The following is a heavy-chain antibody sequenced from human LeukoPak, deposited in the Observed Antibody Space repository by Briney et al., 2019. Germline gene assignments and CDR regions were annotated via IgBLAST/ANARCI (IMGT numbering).Heavy chain of an antibody. D-gene: IGHD2-2*01. CDR2: ISDTGGTT. J-gene: IGHJ4*02. CDR1: GFTFSSYA. CDR3: ARKYCTSSTCYRVDY. Sequence: GGSLRLSCAASGFTFSSYAMNWVRQAPGEGLEWVSSISDTGGTTYYTDSVKGRFTISRDNSKNTLYLQMNSLRAEDTAVYYCARKYCTSSTCYRVDYWGQGTLVTVSS. V-gene: IGHV3-23*01.